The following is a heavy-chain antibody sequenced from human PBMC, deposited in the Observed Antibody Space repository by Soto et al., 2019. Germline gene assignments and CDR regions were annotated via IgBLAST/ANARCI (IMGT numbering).Heavy chain of an antibody. V-gene: IGHV4-59*01. J-gene: IGHJ5*02. CDR1: GGSISSYY. CDR2: IYYSGST. CDR3: ARAGVYPLLGPSWFAP. Sequence: QVQLQESGPGLVKPSETLSLTCTVSGGSISSYYWSWIRQPPGKGLEWIGYIYYSGSTNYNPSLKGRCTMSGGPTKNQFALKRSSVPAADTAVDSGARAGVYPLLGPSWFAPGGQGTLVTVPS. D-gene: IGHD2-2*01.